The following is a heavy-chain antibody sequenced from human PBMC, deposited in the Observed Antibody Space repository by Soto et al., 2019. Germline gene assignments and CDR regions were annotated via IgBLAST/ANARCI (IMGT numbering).Heavy chain of an antibody. Sequence: QVQLVQSGAEVKKPGSSVKVSCKASGGTFSSYTISWVRQAPGQGLEWMGRIIPILGIANYSQKFQGRVTITADKSTSKAYMELSSLRSEDTAVDYCARDLGETTVTTYGMDVWGQGTTVTVSS. D-gene: IGHD4-17*01. CDR2: IIPILGIA. V-gene: IGHV1-69*08. CDR1: GGTFSSYT. J-gene: IGHJ6*02. CDR3: ARDLGETTVTTYGMDV.